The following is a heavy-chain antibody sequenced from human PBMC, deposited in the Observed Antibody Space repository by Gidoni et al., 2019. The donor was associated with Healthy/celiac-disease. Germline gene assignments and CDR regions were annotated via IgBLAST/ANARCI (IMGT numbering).Heavy chain of an antibody. D-gene: IGHD2-15*01. V-gene: IGHV3-30-3*01. Sequence: QVQLVQSGGGVVQPGRSLRTSCAAPGFTPSSSAMHWGRQAPGKGLEWVAVISYDGSNKYYADSVKGRFTISRDNSKNTLYLQMNSLRAEDTAVYYCARDGDSCSGGSCYSGFDYWGQGTLVTVSS. CDR1: GFTPSSSA. CDR2: ISYDGSNK. J-gene: IGHJ4*02. CDR3: ARDGDSCSGGSCYSGFDY.